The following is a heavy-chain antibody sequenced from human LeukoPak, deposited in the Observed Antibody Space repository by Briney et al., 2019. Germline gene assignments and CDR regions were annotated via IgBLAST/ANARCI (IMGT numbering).Heavy chain of an antibody. Sequence: GSSVKVSCKASGGTFSSYAISWVRQAPGQGLEWMGGIIPIFGTANYAQKFQGRVTITADESTSTAYMELSSLRSEDTAVYYCASVDSSGGSCYSFIPFDYWGQGTLVTVSS. CDR1: GGTFSSYA. V-gene: IGHV1-69*01. J-gene: IGHJ4*02. CDR2: IIPIFGTA. CDR3: ASVDSSGGSCYSFIPFDY. D-gene: IGHD2-15*01.